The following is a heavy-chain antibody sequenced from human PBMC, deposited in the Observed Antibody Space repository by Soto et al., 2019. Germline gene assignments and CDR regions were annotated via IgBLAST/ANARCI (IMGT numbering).Heavy chain of an antibody. CDR2: ITPFNGNT. Sequence: SVKVSCKASGYTFTYRYLHWVRQAPGQALEWMGWITPFNGNTNYAQKFQDRVTITRDRSMSTAYMELSSLRSEDTAMYYCASPASVFPRDPPDEAFDIWGQGTMVTVSS. D-gene: IGHD3-10*01. J-gene: IGHJ3*02. CDR1: GYTFTYRY. V-gene: IGHV1-45*02. CDR3: ASPASVFPRDPPDEAFDI.